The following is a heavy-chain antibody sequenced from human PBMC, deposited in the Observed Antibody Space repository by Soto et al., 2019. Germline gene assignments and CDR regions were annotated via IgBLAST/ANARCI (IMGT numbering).Heavy chain of an antibody. D-gene: IGHD6-19*01. CDR3: ARWGSGWYYFDY. V-gene: IGHV4-34*01. J-gene: IGHJ4*02. CDR1: GGSFSGYY. CDR2: INHSGST. Sequence: QVQLQQWGAGLLKPSETLSLTCAVYGGSFSGYYWSWIRQPPGKGLEWIGEINHSGSTNYNPSLKSRVTISVDTSKNQFSRQLSSVTAADTAVYYCARWGSGWYYFDYWGQGTLVTVSS.